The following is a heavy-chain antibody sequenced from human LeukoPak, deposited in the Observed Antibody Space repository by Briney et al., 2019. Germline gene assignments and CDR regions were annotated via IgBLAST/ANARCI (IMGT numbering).Heavy chain of an antibody. CDR2: ISSSGSYI. CDR1: GFTFSSYS. Sequence: PGGSLRLSCAASGFTFSSYSMTWVRQAPGKGLEWVSSISSSGSYIYYADSVKGRFTISRDNAKNSLYLQMNSLRAEDTAVYYCARGGERDFDYWGQGTLVTVSS. CDR3: ARGGERDFDY. D-gene: IGHD5-12*01. V-gene: IGHV3-21*01. J-gene: IGHJ4*02.